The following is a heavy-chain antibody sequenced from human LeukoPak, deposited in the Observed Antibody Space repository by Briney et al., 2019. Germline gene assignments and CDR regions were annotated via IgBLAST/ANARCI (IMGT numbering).Heavy chain of an antibody. J-gene: IGHJ3*02. V-gene: IGHV3-30*03. D-gene: IGHD2-21*02. CDR2: ISYYGSNK. CDR3: AILVVVTGFRAFDI. Sequence: GDSLTLSCAASGFTFSSYAMSWLRHAPGKGLEWVAVISYYGSNKYYADSVKGRFTISRDNSKNTLYLHMNSLRAEDTAVYYCAILVVVTGFRAFDIWGQGTMVTVSS. CDR1: GFTFSSYA.